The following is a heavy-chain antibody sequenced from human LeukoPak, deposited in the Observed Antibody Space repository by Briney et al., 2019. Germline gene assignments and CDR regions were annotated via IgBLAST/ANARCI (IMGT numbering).Heavy chain of an antibody. CDR2: ISSSSSYT. CDR1: GFTFSSYG. D-gene: IGHD1-26*01. Sequence: GRSLRLSCAASGFTFSSYGMSWIRQAPGKGLEWVSYISSSSSYTNYADSVKGRFTISRDNAKNSLYLQMNSLRAEDTAVYYCARPNLGTLDYWGQGTLVTVSS. J-gene: IGHJ4*02. CDR3: ARPNLGTLDY. V-gene: IGHV3-11*06.